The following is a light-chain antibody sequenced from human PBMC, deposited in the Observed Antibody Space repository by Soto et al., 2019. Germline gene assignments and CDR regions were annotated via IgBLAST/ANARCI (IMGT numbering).Light chain of an antibody. J-gene: IGKJ1*01. CDR1: QSLVYRNGNAY. CDR2: QVS. Sequence: DAVLTQSPLSLPVTLGQPAAISCRSSQSLVYRNGNAYLILFQQRPGQSPRRLIDQVSTRDAGVPDRFSGSGSGTYFTLTSSRVEAEDVGLDYCMQGTHWPWTFGQGTKVEI. V-gene: IGKV2-30*01. CDR3: MQGTHWPWT.